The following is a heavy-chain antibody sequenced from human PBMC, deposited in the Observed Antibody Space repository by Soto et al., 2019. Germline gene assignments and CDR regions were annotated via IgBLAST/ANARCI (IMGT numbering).Heavy chain of an antibody. Sequence: GGSLRLSCAASGFTFSSYAMSWVRQAPGKGLEWLSAISSSSGSIYYADSVKGRFTTSRDNAKNTLYLQMNSLRVEDTAVYYCARDGVFAPGPIEYWGQGAQVTVSS. CDR2: ISSSSGSI. D-gene: IGHD3-16*01. CDR3: ARDGVFAPGPIEY. V-gene: IGHV3-23*01. J-gene: IGHJ4*02. CDR1: GFTFSSYA.